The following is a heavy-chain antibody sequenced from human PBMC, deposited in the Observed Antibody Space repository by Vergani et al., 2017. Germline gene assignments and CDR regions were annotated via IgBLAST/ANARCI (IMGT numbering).Heavy chain of an antibody. J-gene: IGHJ4*02. D-gene: IGHD3-22*01. CDR2: ISGSGCST. V-gene: IGHV3-23*04. CDR1: GFTFRSYS. CDR3: AKDRSRLMIVVFYYFDY. Sequence: EVQLVESGGGLVQPGGSLRPSCAASGFTFRSYSMSWVRQAPGKGLESVSAISGSGCSTYYADSVKGRFTISRDNSKNTLYLQMNSLRAEDTAVYYCAKDRSRLMIVVFYYFDYWGQGSLVTVSS.